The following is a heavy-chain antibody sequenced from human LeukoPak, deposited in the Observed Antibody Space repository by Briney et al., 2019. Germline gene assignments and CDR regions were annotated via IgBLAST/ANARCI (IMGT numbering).Heavy chain of an antibody. J-gene: IGHJ4*02. CDR3: ARGTGYYYFDY. CDR1: GFPFSSYE. D-gene: IGHD1-14*01. Sequence: GGSLRLSCAASGFPFSSYEMNWVRQAPGKGLEWVSYISSSVSTIYYADSVKGRFTISRDNAKNSLYLQMNSLRAEDTAVYYCARGTGYYYFDYWGQGTLVTVSS. V-gene: IGHV3-48*03. CDR2: ISSSVSTI.